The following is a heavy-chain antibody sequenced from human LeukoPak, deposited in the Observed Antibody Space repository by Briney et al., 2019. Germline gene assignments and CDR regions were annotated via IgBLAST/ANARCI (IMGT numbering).Heavy chain of an antibody. Sequence: SETLSLTCTASGGSISSGSYYWGWIRQPAGKGLEWIGRIYTSGSNNYNPSRKSRFTITVERNKNQFSLKLSSVTAADTAVYYCARDDYGDYAGWFDHWGQGTLVTVSS. D-gene: IGHD4-17*01. CDR2: IYTSGSN. J-gene: IGHJ5*02. V-gene: IGHV4-61*02. CDR3: ARDDYGDYAGWFDH. CDR1: GGSISSGSYY.